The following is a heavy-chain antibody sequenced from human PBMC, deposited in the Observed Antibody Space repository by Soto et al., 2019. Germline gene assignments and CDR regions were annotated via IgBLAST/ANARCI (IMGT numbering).Heavy chain of an antibody. CDR2: IYHSGST. J-gene: IGHJ6*03. CDR3: ARAYYDILTGPDHYYYYYYMDV. V-gene: IGHV4-4*02. Sequence: QVQLQESGPGLVKPSGTLSLTCAVSSGSISSSNWWSWVRQPPGKGLEWIGEIYHSGSTNYNPSLKSRVTISVDKSKNQFSLKLSSVTAADTAVYYCARAYYDILTGPDHYYYYYYMDVWGKGTTVTVSS. D-gene: IGHD3-9*01. CDR1: SGSISSSNW.